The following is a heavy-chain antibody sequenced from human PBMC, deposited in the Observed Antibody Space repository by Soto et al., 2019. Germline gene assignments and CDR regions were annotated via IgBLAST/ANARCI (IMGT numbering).Heavy chain of an antibody. D-gene: IGHD2-21*02. J-gene: IGHJ4*02. CDR1: GFSFGSYW. CDR2: IMKDGSAT. V-gene: IGHV3-7*05. CDR3: ARNGDYYRLDY. Sequence: DVQLVESGGGLVQPGGSLRLSCAVSGFSFGSYWMTWVRQAPGKGLEWVGNIMKDGSATEYAGSAEGRFTISRDNAYNSLYLQMNSLRAEDTAVHYCARNGDYYRLDYWGQGTLVAVSS.